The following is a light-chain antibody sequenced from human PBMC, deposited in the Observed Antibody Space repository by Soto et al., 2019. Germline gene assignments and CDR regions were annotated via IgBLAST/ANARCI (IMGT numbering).Light chain of an antibody. CDR2: EVS. J-gene: IGLJ1*01. CDR1: SGDVGGYYY. V-gene: IGLV2-14*01. CDR3: SSYTDGGTI. Sequence: QSALTQPASVSGSPGQSITISCTGTSGDVGGYYYVSWYQQLPGKAPKLMISEVSNRPSGVSNRFSGSKSGNTASLTISGLQAEDEADYYCSSYTDGGTIFGTRTKLTVL.